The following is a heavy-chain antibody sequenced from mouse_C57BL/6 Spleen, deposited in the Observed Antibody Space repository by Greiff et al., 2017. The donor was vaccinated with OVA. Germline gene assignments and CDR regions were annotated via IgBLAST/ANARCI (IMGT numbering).Heavy chain of an antibody. J-gene: IGHJ4*01. CDR1: GYTFTDYE. D-gene: IGHD2-3*01. V-gene: IGHV1-15*01. CDR3: TRGSMFYAMDY. Sequence: QVQLQQSGAELVRPGASVTLSCKASGYTFTDYEMHWVKQTPVHGLEWIGAIDPETGGTAYNQKFKGKAILTAAKSSSTAYMELRSLTSEDSAVYYCTRGSMFYAMDYWGQGTSVTVSA. CDR2: IDPETGGT.